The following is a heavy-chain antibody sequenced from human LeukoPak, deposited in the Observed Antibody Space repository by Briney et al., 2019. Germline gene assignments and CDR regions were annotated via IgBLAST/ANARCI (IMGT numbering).Heavy chain of an antibody. Sequence: PGGSLRLSCAASGFTFSSYSMNWVRQAPGKGLEWVSSISSSSSYIYYADSVKGRFTISRDNAKNSLYLQMNSLRAEDTAVYYCAGDVVDTAMVPDAFDIWGQGTMVTVSS. CDR1: GFTFSSYS. D-gene: IGHD5-18*01. J-gene: IGHJ3*02. V-gene: IGHV3-21*01. CDR2: ISSSSSYI. CDR3: AGDVVDTAMVPDAFDI.